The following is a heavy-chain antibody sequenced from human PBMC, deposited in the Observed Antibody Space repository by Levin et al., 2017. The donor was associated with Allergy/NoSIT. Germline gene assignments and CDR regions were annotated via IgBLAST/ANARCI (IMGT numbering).Heavy chain of an antibody. Sequence: GESLKISCAASGFTFSSYGMHWVRQAPGKGLEWVAVISYDGSNKYYADSVKGRFTISRDNSKNTLYLQMNSLRAEDTAVYYCARGVPSYYYYYMDVWGKGTTVTVSS. J-gene: IGHJ6*03. CDR2: ISYDGSNK. D-gene: IGHD3-10*01. CDR1: GFTFSSYG. CDR3: ARGVPSYYYYYMDV. V-gene: IGHV3-30*03.